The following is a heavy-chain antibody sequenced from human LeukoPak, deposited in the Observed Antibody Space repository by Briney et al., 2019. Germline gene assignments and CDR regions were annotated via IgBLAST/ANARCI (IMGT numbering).Heavy chain of an antibody. CDR3: ARVESRSSTSHQSYYYYGMDV. CDR2: IYYSGST. Sequence: PSETLSLTCTVSGGSISSYYWSWIRQPPGKGLKWIGYIYYSGSTNYNPSLKSRVTISVDTSKNQFSLKLSSVTAAGTAVYYCARVESRSSTSHQSYYYYGMDVWGQGTTVTVSS. D-gene: IGHD2-2*01. CDR1: GGSISSYY. J-gene: IGHJ6*02. V-gene: IGHV4-59*01.